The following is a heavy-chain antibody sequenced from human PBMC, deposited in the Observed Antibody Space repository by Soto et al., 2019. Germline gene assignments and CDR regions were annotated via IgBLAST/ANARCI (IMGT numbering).Heavy chain of an antibody. J-gene: IGHJ4*02. Sequence: GGSLRLSCAASGFTFSSYGLNWVRQAPGKGLEWVSGISGSGGSTHYADSVKGRFTISRDNSKNTLYLQMNSLKTEDTAVYYCAREGSSSGPDYEYWGQGTLVTVSS. CDR3: AREGSSSGPDYEY. CDR2: ISGSGGST. V-gene: IGHV3-23*01. CDR1: GFTFSSYG. D-gene: IGHD3-22*01.